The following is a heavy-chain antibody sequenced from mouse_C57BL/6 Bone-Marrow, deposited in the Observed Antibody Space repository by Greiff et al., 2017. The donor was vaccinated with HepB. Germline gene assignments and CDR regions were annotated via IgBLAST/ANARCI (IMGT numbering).Heavy chain of an antibody. CDR1: DSEVFPIAY. J-gene: IGHJ1*03. V-gene: IGHV15-2*01. CDR3: ARRTTVVPYWYFDV. D-gene: IGHD1-1*01. Sequence: QVQLQQSGSELRSPGSSVKLSCKDFDSEVFPIAYMSWVRQKPGHGFEWIGGILPSIGRTIYGEKFEDKATLDADTLSNTAYLELNSLTSEDSAIYYCARRTTVVPYWYFDVWGTGTTVTVSS. CDR2: ILPSIGRT.